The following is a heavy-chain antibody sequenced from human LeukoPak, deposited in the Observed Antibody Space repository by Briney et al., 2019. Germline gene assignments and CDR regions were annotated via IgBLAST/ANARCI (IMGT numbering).Heavy chain of an antibody. D-gene: IGHD3-9*01. V-gene: IGHV3-11*05. Sequence: GGSLRLSCAASGFTFSSYAMSWIRQAPGKGLQYVSYISSSGTYANYANSVKGQFTNSRDNAKNSLYLQMNSLRADDTAVYYCARGGYDILTGTSFFDPWGQGTLVTVSS. J-gene: IGHJ5*02. CDR2: ISSSGTYA. CDR1: GFTFSSYA. CDR3: ARGGYDILTGTSFFDP.